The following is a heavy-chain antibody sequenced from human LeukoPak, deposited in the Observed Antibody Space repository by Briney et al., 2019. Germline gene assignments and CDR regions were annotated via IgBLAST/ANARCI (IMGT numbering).Heavy chain of an antibody. Sequence: GGSLRLSCAASGFIFGGYAMHWVRQAPGKGLQWLAVISYDGGKTYYADSVEGRFTTSRDNSKSTVYLGINSLRSEDTAIYYCARGFNDFWSGSQLEYWGQGTLVTVSS. CDR1: GFIFGGYA. J-gene: IGHJ4*02. D-gene: IGHD3-3*01. CDR2: ISYDGGKT. CDR3: ARGFNDFWSGSQLEY. V-gene: IGHV3-30-3*01.